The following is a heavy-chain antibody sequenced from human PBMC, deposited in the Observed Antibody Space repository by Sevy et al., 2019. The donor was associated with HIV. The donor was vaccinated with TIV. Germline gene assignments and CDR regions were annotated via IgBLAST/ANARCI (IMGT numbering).Heavy chain of an antibody. V-gene: IGHV4-59*01. Sequence: SETLSLTCTVSGGSISSYYWSWIRQPPGKGLECIGYIYYSGSTNYNPSLKSRVTISVYTSKNQFSLKPSSVTAADTAVYYCARGGERRGYSYGFYGYFDYWGQGTLVTVSS. CDR2: IYYSGST. CDR1: GGSISSYY. CDR3: ARGGERRGYSYGFYGYFDY. D-gene: IGHD5-18*01. J-gene: IGHJ4*02.